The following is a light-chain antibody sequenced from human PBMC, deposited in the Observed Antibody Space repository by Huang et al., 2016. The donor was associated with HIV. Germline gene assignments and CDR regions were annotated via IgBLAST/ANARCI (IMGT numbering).Light chain of an antibody. CDR1: QSVSSY. CDR2: DAS. Sequence: EIVLTQSPATLSLSPGESVTLSGRASQSVSSYLAWYQHKPGQAPSLLIYDASKRATGIPARYSDRGSGTDFTLTISRLEPEDFAVYDCQHRANWRAPTFGGGTKLEIK. CDR3: QHRANWRAPT. V-gene: IGKV3-11*01. J-gene: IGKJ4*01.